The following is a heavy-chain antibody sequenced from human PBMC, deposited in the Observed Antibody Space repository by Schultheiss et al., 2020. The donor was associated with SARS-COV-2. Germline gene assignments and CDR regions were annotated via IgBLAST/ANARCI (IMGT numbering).Heavy chain of an antibody. J-gene: IGHJ4*02. D-gene: IGHD3-3*01. V-gene: IGHV4-39*02. CDR1: GGSISSYY. CDR3: ARGRITIFGVVIIRGAIDY. Sequence: SETLSLTCTVSGGSISSYYWSWIRQPPGKGLEWIGSIYYSGSTYYNPSRKSRVTISVDTSKNHFSLKLSSVTAADTAVYYCARGRITIFGVVIIRGAIDYWGQGTLVTGSS. CDR2: IYYSGST.